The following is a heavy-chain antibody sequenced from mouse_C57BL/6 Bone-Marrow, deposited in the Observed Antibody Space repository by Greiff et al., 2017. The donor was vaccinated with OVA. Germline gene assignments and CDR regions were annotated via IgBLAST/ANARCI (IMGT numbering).Heavy chain of an antibody. J-gene: IGHJ3*01. V-gene: IGHV1-26*01. D-gene: IGHD2-5*01. CDR1: GYTITDYY. CDR3: ARSYYSNYGGFAY. CDR2: INPNNGGT. Sequence: EVQLQQSGPELVKPGASVKISCKASGYTITDYYMNWVKQSHGKSLEWIGDINPNNGGTSYNQKFKGKATLTVDKSYSTVYMELRILTSEDSAVYYCARSYYSNYGGFAYWGQGTLVTVSA.